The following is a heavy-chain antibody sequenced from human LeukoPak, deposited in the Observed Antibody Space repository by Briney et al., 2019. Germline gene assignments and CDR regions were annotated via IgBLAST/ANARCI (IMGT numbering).Heavy chain of an antibody. CDR3: ARAGFALAPHRGTPFDY. J-gene: IGHJ4*02. D-gene: IGHD6-6*01. V-gene: IGHV4-39*01. Sequence: SETLSLTCTVSGVSISSSNSYWGWIRQPPGTGLEWIGSIYYSGNTYYNASLKSQVSISIDTSKNQFSLKLTSVTAADTAVYYCARAGFALAPHRGTPFDYWGQGTLVTVSS. CDR2: IYYSGNT. CDR1: GVSISSSNSY.